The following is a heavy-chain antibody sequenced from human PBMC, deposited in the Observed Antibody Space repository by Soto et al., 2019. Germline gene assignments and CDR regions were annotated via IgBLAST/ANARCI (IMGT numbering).Heavy chain of an antibody. Sequence: QVQLVQSGAEVKKPGSSVKVSCKASGGTFSSYAISWVRQAPGQGLEWMGGIIPIFGTANYAQKFQGRVTITADKSTSTAYMELSSLRSEDTAVYYCAREKTYYYDSSGYYYEGELNYWGQGTLVTVSS. CDR1: GGTFSSYA. D-gene: IGHD3-22*01. V-gene: IGHV1-69*06. CDR3: AREKTYYYDSSGYYYEGELNY. J-gene: IGHJ4*02. CDR2: IIPIFGTA.